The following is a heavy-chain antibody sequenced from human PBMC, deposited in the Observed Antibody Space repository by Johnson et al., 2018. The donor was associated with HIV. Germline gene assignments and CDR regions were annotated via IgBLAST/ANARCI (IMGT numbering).Heavy chain of an antibody. CDR3: AKAFCPGCDAFEI. V-gene: IGHV3-30*18. CDR1: GFTFSNYD. J-gene: IGHJ3*02. D-gene: IGHD3-3*02. CDR2: ISYDGSNK. Sequence: QEQLVESGGGLVQPGGSLRLSCVASGFTFSNYDMDWVRQAPGKGLEWVVSISYDGSNKYYADSVNGRFTISRDNSNNPLDLQMNSLRTEDTGVYYCAKAFCPGCDAFEIWGQGTLVTVSS.